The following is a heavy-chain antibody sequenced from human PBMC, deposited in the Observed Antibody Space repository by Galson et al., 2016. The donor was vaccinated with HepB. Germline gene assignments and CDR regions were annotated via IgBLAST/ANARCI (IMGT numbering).Heavy chain of an antibody. D-gene: IGHD2-8*02. Sequence: SLRLSCAASGLTVSSNYMSWVRQAPGKGLEWVSIIYRDGTTHYLDSVKGRFTISRDTSKNTLYLQMNILRAEDTAVYYWARWYCTAITCYYDYWGQGTLVTASP. V-gene: IGHV3-53*01. CDR2: IYRDGTT. J-gene: IGHJ4*02. CDR3: ARWYCTAITCYYDY. CDR1: GLTVSSNY.